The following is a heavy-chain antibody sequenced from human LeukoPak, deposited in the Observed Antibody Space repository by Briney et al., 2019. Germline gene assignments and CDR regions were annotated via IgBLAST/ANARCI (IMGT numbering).Heavy chain of an antibody. D-gene: IGHD2-21*02. V-gene: IGHV4-39*07. CDR3: ASGRGIVVVTAIRPLSLNYYYMDV. CDR1: GGSISSNTYY. J-gene: IGHJ6*03. Sequence: SETLSLTFTVSGGSISSNTYYWGWIRQPPGKGLEWIGSIYYSGSTYYNPSLKSRVTISVDTSKNQFSLKLSSVTAADRAVYYCASGRGIVVVTAIRPLSLNYYYMDVWGKETTVTVSS. CDR2: IYYSGST.